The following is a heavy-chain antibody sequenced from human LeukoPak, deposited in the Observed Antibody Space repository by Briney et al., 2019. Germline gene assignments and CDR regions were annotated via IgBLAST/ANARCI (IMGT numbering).Heavy chain of an antibody. CDR3: ARVSSSSSRGGMDY. D-gene: IGHD6-13*01. CDR2: INPNSGGT. Sequence: ASVKVSCKASGYTFTGYYMHWVRQAPGQGLEWMGWINPNSGGTNYAQKFQGRVTMTRDTSISTAYMELSRLRSDDTAVYYCARVSSSSSRGGMDYWGQGTLVTVSS. V-gene: IGHV1-2*02. J-gene: IGHJ4*02. CDR1: GYTFTGYY.